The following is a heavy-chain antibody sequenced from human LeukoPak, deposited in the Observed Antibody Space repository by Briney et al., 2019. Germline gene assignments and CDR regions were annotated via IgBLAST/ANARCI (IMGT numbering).Heavy chain of an antibody. CDR3: AREDGDYPDAFDI. D-gene: IGHD4-17*01. CDR1: GFTVSSNY. CDR2: IYSGGST. J-gene: IGHJ3*02. Sequence: GGSLRLSCAASGFTVSSNYMSWVRQAPGKGLEWVSVIYSGGSTYYADSVKGRFTISRDNAKNSLYLQMNSLRAEDTAVYYCAREDGDYPDAFDIWGQGTMVTVSS. V-gene: IGHV3-53*01.